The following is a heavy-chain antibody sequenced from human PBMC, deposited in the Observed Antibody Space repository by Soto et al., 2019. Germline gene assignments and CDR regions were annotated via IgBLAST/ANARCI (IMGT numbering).Heavy chain of an antibody. J-gene: IGHJ4*02. CDR1: GGSISSYY. CDR3: ARTAGGFFFNY. CDR2: IYYSGST. D-gene: IGHD2-21*02. V-gene: IGHV4-59*01. Sequence: PSETLSLTCTVSGGSISSYYWSWIRQPPGKGLEWIGYIYYSGSTNYNPSLKSRVTISVDTSKNQFSLKLSSVTAADTAVYYCARTAGGFFFNYGRQETRATVSS.